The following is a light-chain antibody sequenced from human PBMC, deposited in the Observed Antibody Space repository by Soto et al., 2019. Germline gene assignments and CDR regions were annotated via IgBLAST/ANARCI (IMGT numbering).Light chain of an antibody. CDR2: QTS. CDR1: QYINTR. V-gene: IGKV3-11*01. CDR3: HQRQSWPRT. J-gene: IGKJ1*01. Sequence: EIVFTQSPATLSSFPSDRVTLSCRASQYINTRLAWYQHRPGQAPRLLIYQTSIRAAGIPARFSASGSGTDFTLTISDVQPEDFALYYCHQRQSWPRTFGQGTKVDI.